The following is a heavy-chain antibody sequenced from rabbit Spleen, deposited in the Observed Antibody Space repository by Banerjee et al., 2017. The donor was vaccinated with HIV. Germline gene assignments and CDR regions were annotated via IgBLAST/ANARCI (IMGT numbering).Heavy chain of an antibody. CDR1: GFSFNFNDY. CDR2: TVGGRSTFT. Sequence: QSLEESGGGLVQPEGSLILTCRASGFSFNFNDYMCWVRQAPGKGLEWIACTVGGRSTFTYYASWAKGRLTISKASSTTVTLQMTSLTAADTATYFCARDTATSFSTYGMDLWGPGTLVTVS. J-gene: IGHJ6*01. D-gene: IGHD1-1*01. V-gene: IGHV1S40*01. CDR3: ARDTATSFSTYGMDL.